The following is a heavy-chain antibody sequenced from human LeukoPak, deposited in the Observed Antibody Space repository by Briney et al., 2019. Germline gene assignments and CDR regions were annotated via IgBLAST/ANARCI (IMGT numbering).Heavy chain of an antibody. CDR3: ARDGYSYGYYYMDV. D-gene: IGHD5-18*01. CDR2: IYSGGST. J-gene: IGHJ6*03. CDR1: GFTVSSNY. Sequence: GGSLTLSCAASGFTVSSNYMSWVRQAPGKGLEWVSVIYSGGSTYYADSVKGRFTISRDNSKNTLYLQMNSLRAEDTAVYYCARDGYSYGYYYMDVWGKGTTVTISS. V-gene: IGHV3-66*01.